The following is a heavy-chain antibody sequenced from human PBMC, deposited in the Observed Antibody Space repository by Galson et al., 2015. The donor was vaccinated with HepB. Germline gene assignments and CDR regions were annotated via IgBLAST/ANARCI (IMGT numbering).Heavy chain of an antibody. J-gene: IGHJ4*02. CDR1: GFTFSSYG. CDR3: ARELFEAARPFDY. Sequence: SLRLSCAASGFTFSSYGMHWVRQAPGKGLEWVAVISYDGSNKYYADSVKGRFTISRDNSKNTLYLQMNSLRAEDTAVYYCARELFEAARPFDYWGQGTLVTVSS. D-gene: IGHD6-6*01. CDR2: ISYDGSNK. V-gene: IGHV3-30*03.